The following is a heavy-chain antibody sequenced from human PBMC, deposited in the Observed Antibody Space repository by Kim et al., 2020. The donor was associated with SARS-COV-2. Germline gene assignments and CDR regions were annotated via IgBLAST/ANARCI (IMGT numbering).Heavy chain of an antibody. V-gene: IGHV3-23*01. Sequence: GGSLRLSCAASGFTFSSYAMSWVRQAPGKGLEWVSSISGSGGSTYYADSVKGRFTISRDNAKNTLYLQMNSLRAEDTAVYYCAKVDPYYEFWSGYVLRGGYFDYWGQGTLVTVSS. CDR3: AKVDPYYEFWSGYVLRGGYFDY. CDR2: ISGSGGST. D-gene: IGHD3-3*01. J-gene: IGHJ4*02. CDR1: GFTFSSYA.